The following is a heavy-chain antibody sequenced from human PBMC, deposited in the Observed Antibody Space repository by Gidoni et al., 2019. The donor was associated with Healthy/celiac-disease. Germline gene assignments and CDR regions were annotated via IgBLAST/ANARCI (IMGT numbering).Heavy chain of an antibody. V-gene: IGHV3-30-3*01. D-gene: IGHD3-10*01. CDR3: ARDEGILWFGEHYFDY. Sequence: QVQLVESGGGVVQPGRSLRLSCAASGFHFRRYAMPWVRQAPGTGLEWVAVISYDGSNKYYADCVKGRFTISRDNSKNTLYLQMNSLRAEDTAVYYCARDEGILWFGEHYFDYWGQGTLVTVSS. CDR1: GFHFRRYA. CDR2: ISYDGSNK. J-gene: IGHJ4*02.